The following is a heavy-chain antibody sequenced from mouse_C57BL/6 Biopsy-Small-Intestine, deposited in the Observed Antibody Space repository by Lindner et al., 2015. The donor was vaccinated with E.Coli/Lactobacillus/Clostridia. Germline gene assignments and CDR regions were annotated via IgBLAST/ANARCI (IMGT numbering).Heavy chain of an antibody. J-gene: IGHJ4*01. V-gene: IGHV1-64*01. CDR2: INPSSGNT. CDR3: ARVLPPIPY. Sequence: SVKVSCKASGYTFTTYHIHWVRQVPGQGLEWMGIINPSSGNTNYAQKFQGRVTMTRDTSTSTVYMELSSLRSEDTAVYYCARVLPPIPYWGQGSLVTVSS. CDR1: GYTFTTYH. D-gene: IGHD5-1-1*01.